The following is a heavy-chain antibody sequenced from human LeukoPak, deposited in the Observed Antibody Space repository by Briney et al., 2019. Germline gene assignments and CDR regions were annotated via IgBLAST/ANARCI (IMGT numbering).Heavy chain of an antibody. Sequence: GASVKVSCKASGYTSTSYYMHWVRQAPGQGLEWMGIINPSGGSTSYAQKFQGRVTMTRDTSTSTVYMELSSLRSEDTAVYYCATTVTTQPYLDLWGRGTLVTVSS. CDR2: INPSGGST. CDR3: ATTVTTQPYLDL. D-gene: IGHD4-17*01. J-gene: IGHJ2*01. V-gene: IGHV1-46*01. CDR1: GYTSTSYY.